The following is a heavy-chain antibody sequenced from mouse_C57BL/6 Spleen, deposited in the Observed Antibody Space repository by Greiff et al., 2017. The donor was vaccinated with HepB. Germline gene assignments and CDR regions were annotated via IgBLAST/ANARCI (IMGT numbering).Heavy chain of an antibody. J-gene: IGHJ3*01. CDR1: GYTFTDYE. Sequence: QVQLKESGAELVRPGASVTLSCKASGYTFTDYEMHWVKQTPVHGLEWIGAIDPETGGTAYNQKFKGKAILTADKSSSTAYMELRSLTSEDSAVYYCTRSGWLLLFAYWGQGTLVTVSA. D-gene: IGHD2-3*01. V-gene: IGHV1-15*01. CDR2: IDPETGGT. CDR3: TRSGWLLLFAY.